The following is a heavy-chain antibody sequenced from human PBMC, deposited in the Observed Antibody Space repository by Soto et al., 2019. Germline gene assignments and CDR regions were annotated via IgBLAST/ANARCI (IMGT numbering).Heavy chain of an antibody. J-gene: IGHJ4*02. D-gene: IGHD3-10*01. CDR3: ARGINAGVDY. Sequence: ASVKVSCKASGYTFTDLDINWVRQTTEQGLEWMGWMRPNTGHSGLAQKFQGRLTLTRDTSINTAYLELSSLRSEDTAIYYCARGINAGVDYWGQGTPVTVSS. V-gene: IGHV1-8*02. CDR2: MRPNTGHS. CDR1: GYTFTDLD.